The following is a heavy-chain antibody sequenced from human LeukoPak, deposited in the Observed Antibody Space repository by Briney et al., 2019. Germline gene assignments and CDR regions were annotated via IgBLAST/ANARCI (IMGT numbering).Heavy chain of an antibody. V-gene: IGHV3-23*01. Sequence: GGSLRLSCAASGFTFSNYAMNWVRQAPGKGLEWVSGISGSDGSTYYADSVKGRFTISRDNAKNSLYLQMNSLRAEDTAVYYCAKAYCGGDCYWGQGTLVTVSS. CDR3: AKAYCGGDCY. J-gene: IGHJ4*02. CDR1: GFTFSNYA. CDR2: ISGSDGST. D-gene: IGHD2-21*02.